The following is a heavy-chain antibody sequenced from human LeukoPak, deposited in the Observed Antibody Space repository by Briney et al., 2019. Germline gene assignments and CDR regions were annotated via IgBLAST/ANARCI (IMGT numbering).Heavy chain of an antibody. J-gene: IGHJ4*02. CDR1: GGSISSSSYY. V-gene: IGHV4-39*01. D-gene: IGHD2-2*01. Sequence: SETLSLTCTVSGGSISSSSYYWGWIRQPPGKGLEWIGSIYYSGSTYYNPSLKSRVTISVDTTKSQFSLKLSSVTAADTAVYYCARLRYCSSTSCRTFDYWGQGTLVTVSS. CDR3: ARLRYCSSTSCRTFDY. CDR2: IYYSGST.